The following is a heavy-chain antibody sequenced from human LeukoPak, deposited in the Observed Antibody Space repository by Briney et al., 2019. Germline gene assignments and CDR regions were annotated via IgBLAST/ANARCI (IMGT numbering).Heavy chain of an antibody. Sequence: PSETLSLTCTVSGGFISSSSYYWGWIRQPPGKGLEWIGSIYYTGSTYYNPSLKSRITISVDTSKNQFSLKLSSVTAADTAVYYCARGRFGESIPPGYWGQGTLVTVSS. CDR1: GGFISSSSYY. CDR3: ARGRFGESIPPGY. J-gene: IGHJ4*02. D-gene: IGHD3-10*01. CDR2: IYYTGST. V-gene: IGHV4-39*07.